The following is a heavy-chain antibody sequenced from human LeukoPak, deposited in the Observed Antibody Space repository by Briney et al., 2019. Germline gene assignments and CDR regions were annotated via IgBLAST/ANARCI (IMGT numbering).Heavy chain of an antibody. CDR2: ISGSGGST. J-gene: IGHJ4*02. CDR1: GFTFSNYA. D-gene: IGHD3-16*01. Sequence: GGSLRLSCAACGFTFSNYAMNWVRQAPGRGLEWVSAISGSGGSTYYADSVKGRFTISRDNSKNTLYLQMNSLRAEDTAVYYCAGTRLGASPEWGQGTLVTVSS. CDR3: AGTRLGASPE. V-gene: IGHV3-23*01.